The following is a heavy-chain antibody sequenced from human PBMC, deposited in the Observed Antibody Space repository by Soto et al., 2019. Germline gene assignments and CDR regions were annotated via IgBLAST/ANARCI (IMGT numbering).Heavy chain of an antibody. V-gene: IGHV3-43*01. Sequence: GGSLRLSCAASGFTFDDYTMHWVRQAPGKGLEWVSLISWDGGSTYYADSVKGRFTISRDNSKNSLYLQMNSLRTEDTALYYCAKDESRRIDYYYGMDVWGQGTTVTVSS. CDR3: AKDESRRIDYYYGMDV. CDR1: GFTFDDYT. CDR2: ISWDGGST. J-gene: IGHJ6*02. D-gene: IGHD2-21*01.